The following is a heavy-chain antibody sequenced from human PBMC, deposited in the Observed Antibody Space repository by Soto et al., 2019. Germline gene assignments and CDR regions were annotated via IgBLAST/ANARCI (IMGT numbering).Heavy chain of an antibody. CDR3: AKRPVAARHTDY. CDR1: GFTFSNYA. J-gene: IGHJ4*02. CDR2: ISGSGDNT. D-gene: IGHD6-25*01. Sequence: EVQSLESGGGLVQPGGYLRLSCAASGFTFSNYAMPWVRQAPGKGLEWVSTISGSGDNTYYADSVRGRFTISRDNSKNTLYRQMNSRRADDTAVYYCAKRPVAARHTDYWGQGTLVTLAS. V-gene: IGHV3-23*01.